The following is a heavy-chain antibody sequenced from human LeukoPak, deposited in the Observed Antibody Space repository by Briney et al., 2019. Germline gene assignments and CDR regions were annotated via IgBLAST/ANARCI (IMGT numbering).Heavy chain of an antibody. J-gene: IGHJ3*02. D-gene: IGHD3-9*01. CDR1: GGSISSSNW. Sequence: PSGTLSLTCAVSGGSISSSNWWSWVRQPPGKGLEWIGEIYHSGSTNYNPSLKSRVTISVDKSKNQLSLKLSSVTAADTAVYYCARDGYFDWLLRGGGAFDIWGQGTMVTVSS. CDR2: IYHSGST. CDR3: ARDGYFDWLLRGGGAFDI. V-gene: IGHV4-4*02.